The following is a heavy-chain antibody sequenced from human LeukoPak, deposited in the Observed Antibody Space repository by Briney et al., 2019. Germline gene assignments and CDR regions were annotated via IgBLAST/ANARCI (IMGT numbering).Heavy chain of an antibody. CDR3: ARLEDHVLEY. V-gene: IGHV4-59*08. J-gene: IGHJ4*02. CDR2: INYRGTT. CDR1: GVSIGTYY. Sequence: PSETLSLTCSVSGVSIGTYYWSWVRQPPGKGLEWIGYINYRGTTSYNPSLKSRVTISVDTSKNQFFLNLRSATAADTAVYYCARLEDHVLEYWGLGTLVTVSS. D-gene: IGHD1-14*01.